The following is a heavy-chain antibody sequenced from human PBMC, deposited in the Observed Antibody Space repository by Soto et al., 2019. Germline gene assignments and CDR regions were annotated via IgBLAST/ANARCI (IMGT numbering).Heavy chain of an antibody. CDR3: ARDGRFADYGDSRTYFDY. CDR1: GYTFTSYA. D-gene: IGHD4-17*01. CDR2: INAGNGNT. J-gene: IGHJ4*02. V-gene: IGHV1-3*01. Sequence: QVQLVQSGAEVKKPGASVKVSCKASGYTFTSYAMHWVRQAPGQRLEWMGWINAGNGNTKYSQKFQGRVTITRDTSSSTAYMELSSLTSEDTAVYYCARDGRFADYGDSRTYFDYWGQGTLVTVSS.